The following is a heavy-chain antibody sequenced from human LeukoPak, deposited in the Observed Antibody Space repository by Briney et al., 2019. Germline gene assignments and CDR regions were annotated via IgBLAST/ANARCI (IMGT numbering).Heavy chain of an antibody. V-gene: IGHV3-21*04. J-gene: IGHJ6*02. Sequence: GGSLRLSCAASGFTFSSYSMNWVRQAPGKGLEWVSSISSSSSYIYYADSVKGRFTISRDNSKNTLFLQMNSLRAEDTAVYYCAREEALGGMDVWGQGTTVTVSS. CDR1: GFTFSSYS. CDR2: ISSSSSYI. D-gene: IGHD3-3*01. CDR3: AREEALGGMDV.